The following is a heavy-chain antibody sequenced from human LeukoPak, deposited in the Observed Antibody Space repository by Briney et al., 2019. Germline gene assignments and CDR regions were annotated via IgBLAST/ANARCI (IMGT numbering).Heavy chain of an antibody. CDR1: KFTFTFIISW. CDR3: ARQSYAKFDP. Sequence: GGSLRLSCAVSKFTFTFIISWMSGVRQAPERGLEWVGNIQPDGSEQYPVDSVKGRFTISRDNARKLVFLQMNSLRVEDTAVYYCARQSYAKFDPWGQGTLVTVSS. CDR2: IQPDGSEQ. V-gene: IGHV3-7*01. D-gene: IGHD3-16*01. J-gene: IGHJ5*02.